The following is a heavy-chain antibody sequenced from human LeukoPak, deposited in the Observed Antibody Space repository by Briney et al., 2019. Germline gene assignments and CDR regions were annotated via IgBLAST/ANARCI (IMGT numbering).Heavy chain of an antibody. D-gene: IGHD3-9*01. CDR3: AKDLGEQITIFPYYYYGMDV. J-gene: IGHJ6*02. V-gene: IGHV3-23*01. CDR2: ISGSGGST. CDR1: GFTFSSYA. Sequence: GGSLRLSCAASGFTFSSYAMSWVRQAPGKGLEWVSAISGSGGSTYYSDSVKGRLTISRDNSKNTLYLQMNSLRAEDTAVYYCAKDLGEQITIFPYYYYGMDVWGQGTTVTVSS.